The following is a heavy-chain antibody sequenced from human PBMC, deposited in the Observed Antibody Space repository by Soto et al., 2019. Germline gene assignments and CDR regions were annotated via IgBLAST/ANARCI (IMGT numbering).Heavy chain of an antibody. J-gene: IGHJ4*02. CDR1: GGSISSYY. CDR3: ARVGGDYPLTY. Sequence: PSETLSLTCTVSGGSISSYYWSWIRQPPGKGLEWIGEINHSGSTNYNPSLKSRVTISVDTSKNQFSLKLSSVTAADTAVYYCARVGGDYPLTYWGQGTLVTVSS. CDR2: INHSGST. V-gene: IGHV4-34*01. D-gene: IGHD4-17*01.